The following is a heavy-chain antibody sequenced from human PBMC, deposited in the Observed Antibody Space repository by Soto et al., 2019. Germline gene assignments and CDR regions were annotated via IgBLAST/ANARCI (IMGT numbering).Heavy chain of an antibody. Sequence: GWCVRLSCAASEIAVSRSAMTWVRKAPEKGLEWVATISGNGVKTYYADSVKGRSTISRDNSKNTLSLQMNSLRVEDTATYYCTKDQRWEVPHYSDYWGRGILVTVSS. CDR1: EIAVSRSA. CDR2: ISGNGVKT. J-gene: IGHJ4*02. V-gene: IGHV3-23*01. CDR3: TKDQRWEVPHYSDY. D-gene: IGHD1-26*01.